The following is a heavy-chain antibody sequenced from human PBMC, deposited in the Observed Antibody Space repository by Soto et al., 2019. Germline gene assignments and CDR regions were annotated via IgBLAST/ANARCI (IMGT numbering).Heavy chain of an antibody. Sequence: KPSETLSLTCAVSGYSISSGYYWGWIRQPPGKGLEWIGSIYHSGSTYYNPSLKSRVTISVDTSKNQFSLKLSSVTAADTAVYYCARAVLYYYYGMDVWGQGTTVTVSS. V-gene: IGHV4-38-2*01. CDR1: GYSISSGYY. CDR3: ARAVLYYYYGMDV. CDR2: IYHSGST. D-gene: IGHD1-20*01. J-gene: IGHJ6*02.